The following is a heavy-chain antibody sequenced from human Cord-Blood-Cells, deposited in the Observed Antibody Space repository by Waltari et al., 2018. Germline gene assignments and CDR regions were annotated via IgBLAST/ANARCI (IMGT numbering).Heavy chain of an antibody. CDR2: IRYDGSNK. D-gene: IGHD3-3*01. CDR1: GFTFSSYG. CDR3: AKGTDFWSGYYYYYYGMDV. Sequence: QVQLVESGGGVVQPGGSLRLSCAASGFTFSSYGMHWVRQAPGKGLEGVAFIRYDGSNKYYADSVKGRFTISRDNSKNTLYLQMNSLRAEDTAVYYCAKGTDFWSGYYYYYYGMDVWGQGTTVTVSS. V-gene: IGHV3-30*02. J-gene: IGHJ6*02.